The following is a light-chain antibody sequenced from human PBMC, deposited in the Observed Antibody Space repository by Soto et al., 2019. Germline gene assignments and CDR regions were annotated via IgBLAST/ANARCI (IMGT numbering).Light chain of an antibody. CDR3: QQYGNAPWP. Sequence: EIVLTQSPGTLSLSPGERATLSCRASQSVTNSYLAWYQQNPGRAPRLLIYGVSSRATGIPDRFSGSGSGTDFILTISRLEPEEFAVYDCQQYGNAPWPFGQGTKVEIK. J-gene: IGKJ1*01. V-gene: IGKV3-20*01. CDR1: QSVTNSY. CDR2: GVS.